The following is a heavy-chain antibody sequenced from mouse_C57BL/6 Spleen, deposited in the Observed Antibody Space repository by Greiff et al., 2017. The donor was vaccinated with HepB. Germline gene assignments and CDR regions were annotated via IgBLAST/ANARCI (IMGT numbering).Heavy chain of an antibody. Sequence: QVQLQQPGAELVRPGSSVKLSCKASGYTFTRYWMHWVKQRPIQGLEWIGNIDPSDSETHYNQKFKDKATLTVDKSSSTAYMQLSSLTSEDSAVYYCARRGNPYYAMDYWGQGTSVTVSS. CDR2: IDPSDSET. CDR3: ARRGNPYYAMDY. CDR1: GYTFTRYW. D-gene: IGHD2-1*01. J-gene: IGHJ4*01. V-gene: IGHV1-52*01.